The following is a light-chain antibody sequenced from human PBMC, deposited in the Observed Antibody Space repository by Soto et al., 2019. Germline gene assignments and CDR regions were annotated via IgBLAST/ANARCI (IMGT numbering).Light chain of an antibody. J-gene: IGKJ4*01. V-gene: IGKV3-15*01. CDR3: QQYNNWPLT. CDR2: GES. Sequence: EIVMTQSPATLSVSPGERATLSCRASQSVNSNLAWYQQKPGQAPRLLIYGESTRATGIPARFSGSGSGTDFTLTIGSLQSEDFAVYYCQQYNNWPLTFGGGTKVEIK. CDR1: QSVNSN.